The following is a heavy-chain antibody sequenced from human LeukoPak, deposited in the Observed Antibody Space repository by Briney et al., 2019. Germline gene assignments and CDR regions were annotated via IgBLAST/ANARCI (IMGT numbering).Heavy chain of an antibody. V-gene: IGHV3-23*01. CDR3: AKPATLRGPRYSDSNPYPVWYFDY. J-gene: IGHJ4*02. Sequence: GGSLRLSCAASGFTFSSYAMSWVRQAPGKGLEWVSAISGSGGSTYYADSVKGRFTISRDNSKNTLYLQMNSLRAEDTAVYYCAKPATLRGPRYSDSNPYPVWYFDYWGQGTLVTVSS. CDR2: ISGSGGST. D-gene: IGHD3-22*01. CDR1: GFTFSSYA.